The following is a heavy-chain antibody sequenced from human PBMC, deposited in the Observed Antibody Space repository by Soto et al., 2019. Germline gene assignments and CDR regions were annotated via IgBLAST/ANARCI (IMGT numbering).Heavy chain of an antibody. J-gene: IGHJ5*02. CDR2: ISSGGDST. V-gene: IGHV3-23*01. CDR3: AREFRGGWFDP. CDR1: GFTFSSYA. Sequence: EVQLLESGGDLVQPGGSLRLSCAASGFTFSSYAMNWVRQAPGKGLEWVSAISSGGDSTYYADSVKGRYTISRDNAKNSLYLQMNSLRVEDTAIYYCAREFRGGWFDPWGQGTLVTVSS.